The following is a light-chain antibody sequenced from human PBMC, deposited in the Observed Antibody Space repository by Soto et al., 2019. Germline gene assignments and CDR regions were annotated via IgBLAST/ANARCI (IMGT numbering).Light chain of an antibody. J-gene: IGKJ1*01. CDR3: QHYNSYGT. CDR2: GAS. CDR1: QSVSSN. V-gene: IGKV3-15*01. Sequence: EIVTTQSPATLSVSPGERATLSCSASQSVSSNLAWYQQKPGQAPRLLIYGASTRATGIPARFSGSGSGTEFTLTISSLQPDDFATYYCQHYNSYGTFGQGTKVDTK.